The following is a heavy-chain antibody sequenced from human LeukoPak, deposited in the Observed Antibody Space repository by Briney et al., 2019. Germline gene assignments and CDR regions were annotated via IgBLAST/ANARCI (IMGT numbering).Heavy chain of an antibody. J-gene: IGHJ1*01. CDR2: INHSGST. CDR3: ARGKARLLYYDSSGYPFQH. D-gene: IGHD3-22*01. Sequence: PSETLSLTCAVYGGSFSGYYWSWIRLPPGKGLEWIGEINHSGSTNYNPSLKSRVTISVDTSKNQFSLKLSSVTAADTAVYYCARGKARLLYYDSSGYPFQHWGQGTLVTVSS. V-gene: IGHV4-34*01. CDR1: GGSFSGYY.